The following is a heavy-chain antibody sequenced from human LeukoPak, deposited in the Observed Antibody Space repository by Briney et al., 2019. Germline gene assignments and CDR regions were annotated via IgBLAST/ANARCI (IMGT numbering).Heavy chain of an antibody. CDR2: ISSSGSTI. J-gene: IGHJ6*03. V-gene: IGHV3-48*03. D-gene: IGHD3-3*01. CDR1: GFTFSSYE. Sequence: PGGSLRLSCAASGFTFSSYEMNWVRQAPGKGLEWVSYISSSGSTIYYADSVKGRFTISRDNAKNSLYLQMNSLRAEDTAVYYCARGYYDFWSGYYGLYYYYYMDVWGKGTTVTVSS. CDR3: ARGYYDFWSGYYGLYYYYYMDV.